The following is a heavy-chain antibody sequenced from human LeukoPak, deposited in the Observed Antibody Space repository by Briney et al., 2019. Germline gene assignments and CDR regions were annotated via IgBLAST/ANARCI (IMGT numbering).Heavy chain of an antibody. CDR3: AKDSLSYSSGWYNLGYFDY. D-gene: IGHD6-19*01. CDR1: GFSFSTYW. J-gene: IGHJ4*02. Sequence: PGGSLRLSCEASGFSFSTYWTAWVRQPPGKGLEWVANIRQDGSEKYYVDSVKGRFTISRDNSKNTLYLQMNSLRAEDTAVYYCAKDSLSYSSGWYNLGYFDYWGQGTLVTVSS. CDR2: IRQDGSEK. V-gene: IGHV3-7*01.